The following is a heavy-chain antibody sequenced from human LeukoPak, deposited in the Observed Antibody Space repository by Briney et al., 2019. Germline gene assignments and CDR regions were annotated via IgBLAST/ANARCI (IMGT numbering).Heavy chain of an antibody. CDR1: GFTFSSYA. Sequence: GGSLRLSCAASGFTFSSYAMNWVRQAPGKGLEWVSTISASGGDTYYVDSVKGRFTVSRDNSKTTLYLQMNSLRAEDTAVYYCAKRAVITGRRYIDNWGQGTLVTVSS. D-gene: IGHD1-14*01. J-gene: IGHJ4*02. V-gene: IGHV3-23*01. CDR2: ISASGGDT. CDR3: AKRAVITGRRYIDN.